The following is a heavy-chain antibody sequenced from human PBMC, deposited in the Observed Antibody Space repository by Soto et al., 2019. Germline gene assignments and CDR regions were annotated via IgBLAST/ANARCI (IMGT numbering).Heavy chain of an antibody. CDR3: ARRRLSLWGVVAPQYYCDY. Sequence: EVQLVQSGAEVQKPGESLKISCQGSGYSFTTYWIGWVRQMPGKGLEWVGVIFPGDSVTRYSPAFQGQVTISADKSINTAYLQWSSLKASDTEIYYWARRRLSLWGVVAPQYYCDYWGQGTLGTASS. J-gene: IGHJ4*02. D-gene: IGHD3-16*02. CDR1: GYSFTTYW. V-gene: IGHV5-51*01. CDR2: IFPGDSVT.